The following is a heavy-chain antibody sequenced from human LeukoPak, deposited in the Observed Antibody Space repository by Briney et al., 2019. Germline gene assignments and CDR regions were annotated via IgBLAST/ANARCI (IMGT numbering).Heavy chain of an antibody. CDR1: GDSINNYY. CDR2: IYYSGGT. J-gene: IGHJ6*03. D-gene: IGHD3-16*01. CDR3: ARETSQKGAHYMDV. V-gene: IGHV4-59*01. Sequence: PSETLSLTCTVSGDSINNYYWQWIRQPPGKGLEWIGYIYYSGGTNYNPALKSRGAISLDTSKTQFSLTLSSVTAADSAVYYCARETSQKGAHYMDVWGKGTTVTISS.